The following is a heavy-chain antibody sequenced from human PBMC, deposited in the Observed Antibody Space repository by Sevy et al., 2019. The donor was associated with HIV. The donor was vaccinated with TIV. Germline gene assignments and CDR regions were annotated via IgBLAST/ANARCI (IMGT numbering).Heavy chain of an antibody. J-gene: IGHJ4*02. CDR3: VRDASYGDPYYFDY. CDR1: GFTFGSYT. V-gene: IGHV3-48*01. D-gene: IGHD4-17*01. CDR2: ISVSSGTV. Sequence: GGSLRLSCAVSGFTFGSYTMNWVRQAPGRGLEWLSYISVSSGTVYYADSVKGRFTISRDNAKNSLYLQMNSLRAVDSAVYYCVRDASYGDPYYFDYWGQGTLVTVSS.